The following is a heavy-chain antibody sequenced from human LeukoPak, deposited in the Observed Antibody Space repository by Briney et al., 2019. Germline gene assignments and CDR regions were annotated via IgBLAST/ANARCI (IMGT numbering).Heavy chain of an antibody. CDR2: INTDGSST. J-gene: IGHJ4*02. D-gene: IGHD3-9*01. CDR1: GFTFSSYW. V-gene: IGHV3-74*01. Sequence: GGSLRLSCAASGFTFSSYWIHWVRQAPGKGLVWVSRINTDGSSTSYADSVKGRFTISRDNAKNILYLQMNSLRVEDTAVYYCARDLDWLLFDYWGQGTLVTVSS. CDR3: ARDLDWLLFDY.